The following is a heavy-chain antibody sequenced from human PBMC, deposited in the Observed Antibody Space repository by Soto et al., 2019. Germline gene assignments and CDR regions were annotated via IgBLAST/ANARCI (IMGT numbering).Heavy chain of an antibody. D-gene: IGHD4-17*01. CDR2: INAGNGNT. CDR3: ARDFERGTVTYWYFDL. J-gene: IGHJ2*01. Sequence: ASVKVSCKASGYTFTSYAMHWVRQAPGQRLEWMGWINAGNGNTKYSQKFQGRVTITRDTSASTAYMELSSLRSEDTAVYYCARDFERGTVTYWYFDLWGRGTLVTVSS. CDR1: GYTFTSYA. V-gene: IGHV1-3*01.